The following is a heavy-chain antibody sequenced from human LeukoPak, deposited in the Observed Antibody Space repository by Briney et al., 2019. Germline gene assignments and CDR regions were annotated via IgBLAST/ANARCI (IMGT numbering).Heavy chain of an antibody. D-gene: IGHD3-22*01. V-gene: IGHV1-18*01. CDR3: ARADYYDSSGYYN. Sequence: VASVKVSCKASGGTFSSYAISWVRQAPGQGLEWMGWISAYNGNTNYAQKLQGRVTMTTDTSTSTAYMELRSLRSDDTAVYYCARADYYDSSGYYNWGQGTLVTVSS. J-gene: IGHJ4*02. CDR1: GGTFSSYA. CDR2: ISAYNGNT.